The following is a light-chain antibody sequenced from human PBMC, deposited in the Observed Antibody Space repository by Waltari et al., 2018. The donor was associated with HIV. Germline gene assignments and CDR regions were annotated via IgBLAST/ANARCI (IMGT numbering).Light chain of an antibody. CDR2: HVN. V-gene: IGLV2-11*01. CDR3: CSYAGSQIYV. J-gene: IGLJ1*01. CDR1: SSDVGGYNF. Sequence: QSALTQPRSVSGSPGQSVTISCTGTSSDVGGYNFVSWYQQHSGKAPKLMIYHVNKRPSGFPDRFSGSRSGNTASLTISGLHAEDDADYYCCSYAGSQIYVFGTGTKVTVL.